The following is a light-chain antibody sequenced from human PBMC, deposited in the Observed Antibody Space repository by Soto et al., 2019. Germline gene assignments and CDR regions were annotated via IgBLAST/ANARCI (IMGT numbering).Light chain of an antibody. V-gene: IGKV3-20*01. J-gene: IGKJ4*01. CDR1: QSVSSSY. CDR2: GAS. Sequence: IVLTQSPGTVSLSPEERATLSCRASQSVSSSYLACYQQKPGRTPRLLIYGASNRATGIPDRFSGSGSGTDFTLTISRLEPEDFAVYYCQQYGSPLTFGGGTKVDIK. CDR3: QQYGSPLT.